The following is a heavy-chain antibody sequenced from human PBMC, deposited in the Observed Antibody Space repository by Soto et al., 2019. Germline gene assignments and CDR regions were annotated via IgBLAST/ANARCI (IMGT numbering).Heavy chain of an antibody. CDR3: ARIGDGLGTCY. D-gene: IGHD3-10*01. V-gene: IGHV3-23*01. J-gene: IGHJ4*02. CDR2: ISGNGAGT. CDR1: GFTFSSYA. Sequence: HPGGSLRLSCAASGFTFSSYAFTWVRQTPGKGLEWVSSISGNGAGTYHADSVKGRFTISRDNFKNTLFLQMNSLRAEDTAVYYCARIGDGLGTCYWGQGTLVTVSS.